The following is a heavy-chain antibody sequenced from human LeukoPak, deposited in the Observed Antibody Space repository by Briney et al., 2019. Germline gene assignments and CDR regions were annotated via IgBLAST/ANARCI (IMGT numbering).Heavy chain of an antibody. CDR1: GGSISSYY. V-gene: IGHV4-59*08. J-gene: IGHJ2*01. D-gene: IGHD6-25*01. CDR3: ARQGGGFWYFDL. Sequence: SETLSLTCTVSGGSISSYYWSWIRQPPGKGLEWIGYIYYSGSTNYNPSLKSRVTISVDTSKNQFSLKLSSVTAADTAMYYCARQGGGFWYFDLWGRGTLVTVSS. CDR2: IYYSGST.